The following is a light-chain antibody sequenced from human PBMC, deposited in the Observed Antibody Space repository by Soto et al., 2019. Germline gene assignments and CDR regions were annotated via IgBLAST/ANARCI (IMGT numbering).Light chain of an antibody. CDR1: QSVSSN. V-gene: IGKV3-15*01. J-gene: IGKJ2*01. CDR2: GAS. Sequence: EIVMTQSPANLSVSPGERATLSCRASQSVSSNLAWYQQKPGQGPRLLIYGASTRATGIPARFSGSGSGTEFTRTISSLQSEDFAVYYCQQYNKWPPYTFGQGTKVVIK. CDR3: QQYNKWPPYT.